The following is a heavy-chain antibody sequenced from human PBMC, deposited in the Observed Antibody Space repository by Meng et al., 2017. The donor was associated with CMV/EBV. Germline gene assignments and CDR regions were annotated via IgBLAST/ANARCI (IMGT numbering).Heavy chain of an antibody. CDR3: ARKGRYDSSGYYL. D-gene: IGHD3-22*01. CDR2: IYHSGST. J-gene: IGHJ5*02. CDR1: GVSIGCRVW. V-gene: IGHV4-4*02. Sequence: ASSGVSIGCRVWSSWVRQPPGKGLEWIGGIYHSGSTNSNPSLKSRVPISVDKSKNQFSLKLSSVTAADTAVYYCARKGRYDSSGYYLWGQGTLVTVSS.